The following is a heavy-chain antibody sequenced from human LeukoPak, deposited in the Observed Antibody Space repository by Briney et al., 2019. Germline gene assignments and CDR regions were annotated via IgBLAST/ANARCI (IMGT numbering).Heavy chain of an antibody. CDR3: ARRGYYDYSGFDY. D-gene: IGHD3-22*01. CDR2: ISGSSSYI. V-gene: IGHV3-21*01. Sequence: GGSLRLSCAGSAFTFSSYSMNWVRQAPGKGLEWVSSISGSSSYIYYADSVKGRFTISRDNAKNSLYLQMKSLRAEDTAVYYCARRGYYDYSGFDYWGQGTLVTVSS. CDR1: AFTFSSYS. J-gene: IGHJ4*02.